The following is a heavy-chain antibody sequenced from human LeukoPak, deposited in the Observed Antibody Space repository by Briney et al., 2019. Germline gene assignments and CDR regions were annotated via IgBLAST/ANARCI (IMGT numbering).Heavy chain of an antibody. D-gene: IGHD2-2*01. Sequence: SETLSLTCTVSGGSISSYYWSWIRQPAGKGLEWIGRIYTSGTTNYNPSLKSRVTMSVDTSKNQFSLKLSSVTAADTAVYYCARDGGLVVPAALNWFDPWGQGTLVTASS. V-gene: IGHV4-4*07. CDR3: ARDGGLVVPAALNWFDP. CDR2: IYTSGTT. CDR1: GGSISSYY. J-gene: IGHJ5*02.